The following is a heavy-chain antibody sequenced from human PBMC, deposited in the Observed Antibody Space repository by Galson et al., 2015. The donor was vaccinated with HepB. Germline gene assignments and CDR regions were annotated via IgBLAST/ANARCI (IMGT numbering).Heavy chain of an antibody. CDR3: TRGQGARTYMDV. J-gene: IGHJ6*03. CDR1: GFTFSTYT. V-gene: IGHV3-21*01. CDR2: IGGSRGYI. D-gene: IGHD1-26*01. Sequence: SLRLSCAASGFTFSTYTMNWVRQAPGKGLEWVSSIGGSRGYIYYADSMKGRFTVSRDNAKNSLYLQMHSLRAEDTAVYYCTRGQGARTYMDVWGKGTTVTVSS.